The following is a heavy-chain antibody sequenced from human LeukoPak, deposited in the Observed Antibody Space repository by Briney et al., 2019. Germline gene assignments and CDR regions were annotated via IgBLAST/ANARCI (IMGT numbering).Heavy chain of an antibody. V-gene: IGHV1-2*02. D-gene: IGHD2-2*01. CDR1: GYTFTSYG. J-gene: IGHJ3*01. CDR2: VNPNNGGT. CDR3: ASKAAGYCRGTICQGAFDV. Sequence: GASVKVSCKASGYTFTSYGISWVRQAPGQGLEWMGWVNPNNGGTKYAQNFQGRVTMTWDTSISTAYMELSRLRPDDTAVYYCASKAAGYCRGTICQGAFDVWGQGTKVMVSS.